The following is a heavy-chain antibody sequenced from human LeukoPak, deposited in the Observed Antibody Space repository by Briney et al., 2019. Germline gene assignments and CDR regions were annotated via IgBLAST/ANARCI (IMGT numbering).Heavy chain of an antibody. Sequence: SETLSLTCTVSGGSISSNYWSWIRQPPGKGLEWIGYIYYSGSTKYNPSLKSRVTISVDTSKNQFSLKLSSVTAADTAVYYCARRPPSRGYCTNGVCYRRGGFDYWGQGTLVTVSS. J-gene: IGHJ4*02. V-gene: IGHV4-59*08. CDR1: GGSISSNY. D-gene: IGHD2-8*01. CDR3: ARRPPSRGYCTNGVCYRRGGFDY. CDR2: IYYSGST.